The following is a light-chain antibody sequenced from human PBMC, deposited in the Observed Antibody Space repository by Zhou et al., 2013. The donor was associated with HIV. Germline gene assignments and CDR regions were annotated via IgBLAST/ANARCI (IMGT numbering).Light chain of an antibody. Sequence: DIQMTQSPSSLSASVGDSVTITCRASQSITSNLNWYQKKAGKAPKLLIYAASSLQSGVPSRFSGSGSGTDFTLTISSLQPEDFATYYCQQSYSTPQTFGQGTKLEIK. V-gene: IGKV1-39*01. J-gene: IGKJ2*01. CDR3: QQSYSTPQT. CDR1: QSITSN. CDR2: AAS.